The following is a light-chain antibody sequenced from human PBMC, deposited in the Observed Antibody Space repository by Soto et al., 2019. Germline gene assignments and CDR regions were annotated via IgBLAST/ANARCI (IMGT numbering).Light chain of an antibody. CDR1: SSDVGGYNY. V-gene: IGLV2-8*01. CDR2: EVS. CDR3: SSYAGINNFVV. J-gene: IGLJ2*01. Sequence: QPASVSGSPGQSITISCTGTSSDVGGYNYVSWYQQYPGKAPKLIIYEVSERPSGVPDRFSGSKSGNTASLTVSGLQVEDEADYYCSSYAGINNFVVFGGGTKLTVL.